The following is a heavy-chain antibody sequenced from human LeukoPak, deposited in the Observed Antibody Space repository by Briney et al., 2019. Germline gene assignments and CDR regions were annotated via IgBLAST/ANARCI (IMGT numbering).Heavy chain of an antibody. CDR1: GYSISSGRY. V-gene: IGHV4-38-2*02. J-gene: IGHJ6*03. D-gene: IGHD3-10*01. CDR2: IYHSGST. Sequence: SETLSLTCAVSGYSISSGRYWGWIRQPPGKGLEWIGSIYHSGSTYYNPSLKSRVTISVDTSKNQFSLTLTSVTAADTAVYYCARELSMARGVDFCYYMDVWGKGTTVTVSS. CDR3: ARELSMARGVDFCYYMDV.